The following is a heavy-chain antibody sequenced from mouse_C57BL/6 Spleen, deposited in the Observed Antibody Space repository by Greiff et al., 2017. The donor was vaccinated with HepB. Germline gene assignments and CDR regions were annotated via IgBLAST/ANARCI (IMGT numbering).Heavy chain of an antibody. Sequence: LVESGPELVKPGASVKISCKASGYAFSSSWMNWVKQRPGKGLEWIGRIYPGDGDTNYNGKFKGKATLTADKSSSTAYMQLSSLTSEDSAVYFCARFSYYSNSFDYWGQGTTLTVSS. D-gene: IGHD2-5*01. V-gene: IGHV1-82*01. CDR2: IYPGDGDT. CDR3: ARFSYYSNSFDY. J-gene: IGHJ2*01. CDR1: GYAFSSSW.